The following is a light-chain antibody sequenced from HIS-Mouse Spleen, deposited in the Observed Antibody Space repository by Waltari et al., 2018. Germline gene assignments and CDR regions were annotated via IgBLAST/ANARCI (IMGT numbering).Light chain of an antibody. J-gene: IGLJ3*02. CDR3: AAWDDSLSGRV. Sequence: QSVLTQPPSASGTPGQRDTISCSGSSPNIGSNYVYWYQQLPGTAPQLLNYKKNPRPSGVPDRFSGSKSGTSASLAISGLRSEDEADYYCAAWDDSLSGRVFGGGTKLTVL. CDR1: SPNIGSNY. CDR2: KKN. V-gene: IGLV1-47*01.